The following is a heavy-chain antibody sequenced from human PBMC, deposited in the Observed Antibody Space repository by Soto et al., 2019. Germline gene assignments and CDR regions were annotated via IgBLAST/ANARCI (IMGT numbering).Heavy chain of an antibody. CDR1: GYSFTSYW. V-gene: IGHV5-10-1*01. D-gene: IGHD1-26*01. CDR3: ERQRGSYRVKFDY. CDR2: IEPSVSYA. J-gene: IGHJ4*02. Sequence: PGESLEISCKGSGYSFTSYWISWVRQMPGKGLDCMVTIEPSVSYANSGQSFQCHVTVTADKAISTGDLQWSSLKASDTALYICERQRGSYRVKFDYWGQGTLVTVSS.